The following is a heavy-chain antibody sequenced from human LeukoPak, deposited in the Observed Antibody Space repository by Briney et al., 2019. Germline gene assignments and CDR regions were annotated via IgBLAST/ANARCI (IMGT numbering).Heavy chain of an antibody. D-gene: IGHD3-22*01. CDR3: ARDRPSYYYDTTSPLGY. CDR2: INAGNGNT. CDR1: GYTFTSYA. V-gene: IGHV1-3*01. Sequence: ASVKVSCKASGYTFTSYAMHWVRQAPGQRLEWMGWINAGNGNTKYSQKFQGRVTITRDTSASTAYMELSSLRSEDTAVYYCARDRPSYYYDTTSPLGYWGQGTLVTVSS. J-gene: IGHJ4*02.